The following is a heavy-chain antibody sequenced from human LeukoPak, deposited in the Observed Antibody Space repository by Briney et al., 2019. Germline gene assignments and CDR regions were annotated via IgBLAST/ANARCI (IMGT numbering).Heavy chain of an antibody. CDR1: GGSISSYY. V-gene: IGHV4-4*09. Sequence: SETLSLTCTVSGGSISSYYWSWIRQPPGKGLEWIGHIYTSGSTNYNPSLKSRVTISVDTSKNQFSLKLSSVTAADTAVYYCTRHAVVANYYYYYYMDVWGKGTTVTVSS. CDR2: IYTSGST. CDR3: TRHAVVANYYYYYYMDV. J-gene: IGHJ6*03. D-gene: IGHD5-12*01.